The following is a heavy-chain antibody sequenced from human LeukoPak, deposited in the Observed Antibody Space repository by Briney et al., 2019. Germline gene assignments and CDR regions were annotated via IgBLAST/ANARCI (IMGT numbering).Heavy chain of an antibody. CDR1: GYTFTSYA. CDR3: ARDSVVATMYDAFDI. J-gene: IGHJ3*02. D-gene: IGHD5-12*01. V-gene: IGHV1-3*01. Sequence: ASVKVSCKASGYTFTSYAMHWVRQAPGQRLEWMGWINAGNGNTKYSQKFQGRVTITRDTSASTAYMELSSLRSEDTAVYYCARDSVVATMYDAFDIWGQGTMVTVSS. CDR2: INAGNGNT.